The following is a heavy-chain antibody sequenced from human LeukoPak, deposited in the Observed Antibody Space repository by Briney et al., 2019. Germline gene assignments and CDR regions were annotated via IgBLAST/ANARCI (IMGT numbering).Heavy chain of an antibody. CDR1: GASISSPVYY. CDR2: VYYTGHT. V-gene: IGHV4-39*01. J-gene: IGHJ3*01. Sequence: SETLSLTCSVSGASISSPVYYWGWIRQTPGKGLEWLGSVYYTGHTNHNPSLKSRVTMSVDTSKNQFSLKLSSVTATDTAVYYCVTDGFDFWGQGTMVTVSS. CDR3: VTDGFDF.